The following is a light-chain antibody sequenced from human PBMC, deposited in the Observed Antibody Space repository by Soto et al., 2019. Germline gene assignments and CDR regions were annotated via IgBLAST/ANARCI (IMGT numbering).Light chain of an antibody. CDR1: RFNIGNNY. CDR2: DNN. J-gene: IGLJ3*02. CDR3: GTWDSSLRLGV. V-gene: IGLV1-51*01. Sequence: QSVLTQPPSVSAAPGQKVTISCSGTRFNIGNNYVSWYQQFPGTATKLLIYDNNKRPSGIPDRFSGSKSGTSATLGITGLQTGDEADYYCGTWDSSLRLGVFGGGTQLTVL.